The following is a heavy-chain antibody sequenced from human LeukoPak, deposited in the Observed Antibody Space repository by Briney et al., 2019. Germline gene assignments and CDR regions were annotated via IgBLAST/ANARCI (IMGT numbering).Heavy chain of an antibody. V-gene: IGHV4-34*01. CDR1: GGSFSGYY. CDR3: ARLSSGWYLNAFDI. Sequence: PSETLSLTCAVYGGSFSGYYWSWIRQPPGKGLEWIGEINHSGSTNYNPSLKSRVTISVDTSKNQFSLKLSSVTAADTAVYDCARLSSGWYLNAFDIWGQGTMVTVSS. D-gene: IGHD6-19*01. J-gene: IGHJ3*02. CDR2: INHSGST.